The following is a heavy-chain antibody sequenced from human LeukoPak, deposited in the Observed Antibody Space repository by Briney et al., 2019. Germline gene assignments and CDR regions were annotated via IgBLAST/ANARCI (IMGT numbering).Heavy chain of an antibody. V-gene: IGHV3-30*04. J-gene: IGHJ4*02. CDR3: AKEVTIAVAGTGRALDY. D-gene: IGHD6-19*01. CDR1: GFTFSSYA. Sequence: GGSLRLSCAASGFTFSSYAMHWVRQAPGKGLEWVAVISYDGSNKYYADSVKGRFTISRDNSKNTLYLQMNSLRAEDTAVYYCAKEVTIAVAGTGRALDYWGQGTLVTVSS. CDR2: ISYDGSNK.